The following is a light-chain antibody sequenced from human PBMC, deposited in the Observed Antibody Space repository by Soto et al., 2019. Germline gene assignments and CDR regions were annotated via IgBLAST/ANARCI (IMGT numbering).Light chain of an antibody. Sequence: HSPGTLSLSPGERATLSCRASQSVSSTYLAWYQQKPGQAPRPLIYGASSRATGIPDRFSGSGSGTDFTLTISRLEPEDFAVYYCQQYGSSPPITFGQGTRLEIK. CDR3: QQYGSSPPIT. J-gene: IGKJ5*01. CDR1: QSVSSTY. V-gene: IGKV3-20*01. CDR2: GAS.